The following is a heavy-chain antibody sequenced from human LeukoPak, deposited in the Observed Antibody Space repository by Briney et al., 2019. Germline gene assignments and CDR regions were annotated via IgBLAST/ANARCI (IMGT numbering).Heavy chain of an antibody. CDR1: GGSISSSSYY. D-gene: IGHD3-10*01. CDR3: ARDLYYYGSGSYYPPTLGY. CDR2: IYYSGST. J-gene: IGHJ4*02. V-gene: IGHV4-39*01. Sequence: SETLSLTCTVSGGSISSSSYYWGWIRQPPGKGLEWIGSIYYSGSTYYNPSLKSRVTISVDTSKNQFSLKLSSVTAADTAVYYCARDLYYYGSGSYYPPTLGYWGQGTLVTVSS.